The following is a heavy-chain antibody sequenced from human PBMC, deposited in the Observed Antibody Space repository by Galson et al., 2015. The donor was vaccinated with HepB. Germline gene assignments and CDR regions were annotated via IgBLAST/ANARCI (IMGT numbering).Heavy chain of an antibody. J-gene: IGHJ4*02. V-gene: IGHV3-7*03. CDR2: VKHDGHEK. CDR3: TRNER. CDR1: GFIFNDGW. Sequence: SLRLSCAASGFIFNDGWMSWVRQAPGKGLEWVANVKHDGHEKYYEDSVKGRFTISRDNAKNSLYLRMNSLRVEDTAMYYCTRNERWGQGTLVIVSS.